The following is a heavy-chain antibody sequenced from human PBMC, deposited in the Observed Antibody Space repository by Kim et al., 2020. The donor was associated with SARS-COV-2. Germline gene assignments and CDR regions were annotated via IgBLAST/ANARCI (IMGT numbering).Heavy chain of an antibody. D-gene: IGHD6-19*01. J-gene: IGHJ4*02. CDR3: ARDHGQWLAETNY. Sequence: ADTGKGRFTNSRDNAKNSLYLQMISQRDEDTAVYYCARDHGQWLAETNYWGQGTLVTVSS. V-gene: IGHV3-48*02.